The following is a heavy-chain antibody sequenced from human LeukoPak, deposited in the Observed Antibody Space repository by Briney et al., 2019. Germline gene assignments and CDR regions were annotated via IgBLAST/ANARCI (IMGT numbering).Heavy chain of an antibody. CDR2: MNPNSGNT. CDR3: ARGHIAAAGLEFDP. Sequence: GASVKVSCKASGYTFTSYDINWVRQATGQVLEWMGWMNPNSGNTGYAQKFQGRVTMTRNTSISTAYMELSSLRSEDTAVYYCARGHIAAAGLEFDPWGQGTLVTVSS. CDR1: GYTFTSYD. V-gene: IGHV1-8*01. J-gene: IGHJ5*02. D-gene: IGHD6-13*01.